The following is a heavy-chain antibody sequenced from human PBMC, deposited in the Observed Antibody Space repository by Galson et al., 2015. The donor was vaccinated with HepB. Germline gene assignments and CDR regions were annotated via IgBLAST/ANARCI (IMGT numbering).Heavy chain of an antibody. V-gene: IGHV3-23*01. Sequence: SLRLSCAASGFTFSSYSMNWVRQAPGKGLEWVSYISSSSGGNTYYADSVKGRFTISRDNSKNTLYLQMNSLRAEDTAVYYCAKASSSWYFDYWGQGTLVTVSS. J-gene: IGHJ4*01. CDR3: AKASSSWYFDY. D-gene: IGHD6-13*01. CDR2: ISSSSGGNT. CDR1: GFTFSSYS.